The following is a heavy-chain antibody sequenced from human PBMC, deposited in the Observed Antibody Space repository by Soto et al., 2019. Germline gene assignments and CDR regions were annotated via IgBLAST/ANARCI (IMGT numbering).Heavy chain of an antibody. V-gene: IGHV4-31*03. CDR3: ARDADYGGSRGGMDV. CDR1: GGSVNNANYF. D-gene: IGHD4-17*01. J-gene: IGHJ6*02. CDR2: IYYSGST. Sequence: QVRLEESGPGLVKPSETLSLICSVSGGSVNNANYFWNWIRHHPENGLEWIGYIYYSGSTPYNPSFKTGATLSIDTTKDQFSLRLNSVTVADTAVYFCARDADYGGSRGGMDVWGRGTTVTVSS.